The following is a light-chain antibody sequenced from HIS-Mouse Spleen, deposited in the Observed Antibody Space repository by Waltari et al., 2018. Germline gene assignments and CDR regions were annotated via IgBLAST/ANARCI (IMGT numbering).Light chain of an antibody. J-gene: IGKJ3*01. V-gene: IGKV1-39*01. CDR2: AAS. CDR3: QQYDNLFT. Sequence: DIQMTQSPSSLSASVGDRVTITCRASQSISSYLNWYQQKPGKAPKLLIYAASSLQSGVPSRFSGSGSGTDFTLTISSLQPEDIATYYCQQYDNLFTFGPGTKVDIK. CDR1: QSISSY.